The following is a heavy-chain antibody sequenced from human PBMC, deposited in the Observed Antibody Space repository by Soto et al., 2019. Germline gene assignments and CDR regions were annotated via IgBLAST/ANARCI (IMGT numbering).Heavy chain of an antibody. J-gene: IGHJ6*02. Sequence: QVQLQESGPGLVKPSGTLTLTCAVSGGSISSSNWWSWVRQPPGKGLEWIGEIYHSGSTKYNPSLKSRVTISVDKSKNQFSLKLSSVTAADTAVYYCASVRGGYYYGMDVWGQGTTVTVSS. CDR1: GGSISSSNW. V-gene: IGHV4-4*02. CDR2: IYHSGST. CDR3: ASVRGGYYYGMDV. D-gene: IGHD3-10*02.